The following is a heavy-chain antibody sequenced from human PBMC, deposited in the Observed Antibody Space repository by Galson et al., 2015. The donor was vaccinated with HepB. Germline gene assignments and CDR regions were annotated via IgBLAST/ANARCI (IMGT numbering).Heavy chain of an antibody. V-gene: IGHV3-9*01. J-gene: IGHJ6*02. CDR3: AKDMKRGQKATTPTTYGMDV. CDR2: ISWNSGSI. D-gene: IGHD5-12*01. CDR1: GFTFDDYA. Sequence: SLRLSCAASGFTFDDYAMHWVRQAPGKGLEWVSGISWNSGSIGYADSVKGRFTISRDNAKNSLYLQMNSLRAEDTALYYCAKDMKRGQKATTPTTYGMDVWGQGTTVTVSS.